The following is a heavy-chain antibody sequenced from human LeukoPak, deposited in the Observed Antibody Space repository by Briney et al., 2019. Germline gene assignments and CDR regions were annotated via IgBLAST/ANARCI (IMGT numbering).Heavy chain of an antibody. D-gene: IGHD2-15*01. J-gene: IGHJ4*02. CDR3: ARDPPPLGYCSGGSCSALYYFDY. V-gene: IGHV3-30*04. Sequence: PGGSLRLSCAASGFTFSSYAMHWVRQAPGKGLEWVAVISYDGSNEYYADSVKGRFTISRDNSKNTLYLQMNSLRAEDTAVYYCARDPPPLGYCSGGSCSALYYFDYWGQGTLVTVSS. CDR1: GFTFSSYA. CDR2: ISYDGSNE.